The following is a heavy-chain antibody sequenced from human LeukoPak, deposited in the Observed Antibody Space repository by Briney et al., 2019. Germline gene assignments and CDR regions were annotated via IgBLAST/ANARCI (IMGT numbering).Heavy chain of an antibody. D-gene: IGHD3-3*01. CDR2: IIPILGAV. CDR1: GGTFNTYG. J-gene: IGHJ6*03. V-gene: IGHV1-69*13. CDR3: ARVVADFWSGFGAYYYYKDV. Sequence: SVKVSCKASGGTFNTYGISWVRQAPGQGLEWMGGIIPILGAVNYAQKSQGRVTITADESTNTAYMELSSLRPEDTAVYYCARVVADFWSGFGAYYYYKDVWGKGTTVTVSS.